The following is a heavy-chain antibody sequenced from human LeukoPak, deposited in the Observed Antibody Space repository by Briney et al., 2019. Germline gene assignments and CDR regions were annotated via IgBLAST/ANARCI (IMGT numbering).Heavy chain of an antibody. CDR2: FDPEDGET. CDR1: GYTLTELS. Sequence: ASVKVSCKVSGYTLTELSMHWVRQAPGKGLEWMGGFDPEDGETIYAQKFQGRVTMTEDTSTDTAYMELSSLRSEDTAVYYCAGLYYDSSGYLAQIFDYWGQGALVTVSS. J-gene: IGHJ4*02. CDR3: AGLYYDSSGYLAQIFDY. V-gene: IGHV1-24*01. D-gene: IGHD3-22*01.